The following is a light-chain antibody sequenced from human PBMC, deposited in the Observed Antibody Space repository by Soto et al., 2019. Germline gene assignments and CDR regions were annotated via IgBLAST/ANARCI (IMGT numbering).Light chain of an antibody. CDR3: CSYAGSSTVV. V-gene: IGLV2-23*01. CDR1: SSDVGSYNL. J-gene: IGLJ2*01. CDR2: EGS. Sequence: QSVLTQPASVSGSPGQSSTISCSGTSSDVGSYNLVSWYQQHPGKAPKLMIYEGSKRPSGVSNRFSGSKSGNTASLTISGLQAEDEADYYCCSYAGSSTVVFGGGTNDRP.